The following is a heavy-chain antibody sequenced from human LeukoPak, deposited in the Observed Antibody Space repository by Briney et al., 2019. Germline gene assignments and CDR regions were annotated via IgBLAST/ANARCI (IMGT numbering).Heavy chain of an antibody. J-gene: IGHJ4*02. CDR1: GYTFTSYG. Sequence: ASVKVSCKASGYTFTSYGISWVRQPHGQGLEWMGWISAYNGNTNYAQKLQGRVTMTTDTSTGTAYMELRSLRSDDTAVYYCARGGGYYYDSSGYPRPFDYWGQGTLVTVSS. V-gene: IGHV1-18*01. CDR2: ISAYNGNT. D-gene: IGHD3-22*01. CDR3: ARGGGYYYDSSGYPRPFDY.